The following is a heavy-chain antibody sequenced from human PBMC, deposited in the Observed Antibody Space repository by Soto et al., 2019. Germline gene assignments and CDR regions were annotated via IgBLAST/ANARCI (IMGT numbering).Heavy chain of an antibody. V-gene: IGHV3-33*01. CDR2: IWNDGSNE. CDR3: ARDQFSWIQIWAPGY. CDR1: GFTFSSYG. J-gene: IGHJ4*02. Sequence: QVQLVESGGGVVQPGRSLRLSCAASGFTFSSYGMHWVRQAPGKGLEWVANIWNDGSNEHYADSVKGRFTISRDNSNNTLFLQMSSLRAEDTAVYFCARDQFSWIQIWAPGYWGQGTLVTVSS. D-gene: IGHD5-18*01.